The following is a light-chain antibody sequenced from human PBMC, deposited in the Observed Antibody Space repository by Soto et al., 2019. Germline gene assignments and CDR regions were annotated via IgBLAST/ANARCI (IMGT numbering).Light chain of an antibody. Sequence: EIVLTQSPDTLSLSPGERATLSCTASQSVGSYLAWYQQKPGQAPRLLIYASSNRATGIPARFSGSGSGIDFTLTICSLEPEDCSLYNFQQGGIWYTFGQGTKLEIK. CDR3: QQGGIWYT. J-gene: IGKJ2*01. CDR2: ASS. CDR1: QSVGSY. V-gene: IGKV3-11*01.